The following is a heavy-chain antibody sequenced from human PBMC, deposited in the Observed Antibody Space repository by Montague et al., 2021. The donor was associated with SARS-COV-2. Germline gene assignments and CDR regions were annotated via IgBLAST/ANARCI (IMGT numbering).Heavy chain of an antibody. CDR1: GGSISSSRYY. Sequence: SETLSLTCTVSGGSISSSRYYWGWLRHPPGQGLEWIGSIYYSGSTYYYPSLKRRVTISVDTSKNQFSLKLSSVTAADTAVYYCASPTYYDDSSGSDAFDIWGQGTMVTVSS. V-gene: IGHV4-39*01. D-gene: IGHD3-22*01. CDR3: ASPTYYDDSSGSDAFDI. J-gene: IGHJ3*02. CDR2: IYYSGST.